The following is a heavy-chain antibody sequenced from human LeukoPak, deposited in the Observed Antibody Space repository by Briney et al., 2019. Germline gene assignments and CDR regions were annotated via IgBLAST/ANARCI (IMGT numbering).Heavy chain of an antibody. CDR2: ISGSGGST. V-gene: IGHV3-23*01. CDR3: AKGLVAYSSSSS. CDR1: GFTFSAFA. D-gene: IGHD6-6*01. Sequence: GGSLRLSCVGSGFTFSAFAMSWVRQAPGKGLEWVSAISGSGGSTYYADSVKGRFTISRDNSKNTLYLQMNSLRAEDTAVYYCAKGLVAYSSSSSWGQGTLVTVSS. J-gene: IGHJ5*02.